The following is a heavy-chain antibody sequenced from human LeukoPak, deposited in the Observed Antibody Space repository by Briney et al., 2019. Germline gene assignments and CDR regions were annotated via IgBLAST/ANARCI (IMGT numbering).Heavy chain of an antibody. J-gene: IGHJ4*02. CDR3: ARADCSSTSCYAAYFDY. Sequence: ASVKVSCKASGYTFTGYYMHWVRQAPGQGLEWMGWINPNSGGTNYAQKFQGWVTMTRDTSIGTAYMELSRLRSDDTAVYYCARADCSSTSCYAAYFDYWGQGTLVTVSS. V-gene: IGHV1-2*04. CDR2: INPNSGGT. CDR1: GYTFTGYY. D-gene: IGHD2-2*01.